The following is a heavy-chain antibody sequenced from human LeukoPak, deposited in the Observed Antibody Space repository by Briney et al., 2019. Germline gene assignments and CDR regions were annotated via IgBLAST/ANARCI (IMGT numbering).Heavy chain of an antibody. D-gene: IGHD4-11*01. J-gene: IGHJ4*02. CDR1: GFTFSSYG. CDR2: IRSDGSTK. V-gene: IGHV3-30*02. Sequence: GGSLRLSCAASGFTFSSYGMHWVRQAPGKGLEWVAFIRSDGSTKYYADSVKGRFTISRDNSKNTLYLQMNSLRAEDTAVYYCASAQSPGYWGQGTLVTVSS. CDR3: ASAQSPGY.